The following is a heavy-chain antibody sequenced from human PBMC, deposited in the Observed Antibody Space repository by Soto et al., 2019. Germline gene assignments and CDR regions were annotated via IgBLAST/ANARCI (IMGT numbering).Heavy chain of an antibody. D-gene: IGHD6-13*01. CDR1: GFTFSSYG. CDR2: IWYDGSNK. CDR3: ARDPGIAAAGTIRGGSYYYGMDV. V-gene: IGHV3-33*01. Sequence: GGSLRLSCAASGFTFSSYGMHWVRQAPGKGLEWVAVIWYDGSNKYYADSVKGRFTISRDNSKNTLYLQMNSLRAEDTAVYYCARDPGIAAAGTIRGGSYYYGMDVWGQGTTVTVSS. J-gene: IGHJ6*02.